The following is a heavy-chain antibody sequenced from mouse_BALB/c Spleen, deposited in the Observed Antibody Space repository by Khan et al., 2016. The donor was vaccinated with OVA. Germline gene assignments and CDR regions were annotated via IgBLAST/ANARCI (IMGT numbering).Heavy chain of an antibody. D-gene: IGHD1-1*01. J-gene: IGHJ2*01. Sequence: EVKLEESGPGLVKPSQSLSLTCTVTGYSITSCYAWNWIRQFPGNKLEWMGYISYSGVTSYTPSLKSRISITRDTSKNQFFMQLSSVTTEDTATYYCARGNYYGYYFDYWGQGTTLTVSS. CDR3: ARGNYYGYYFDY. CDR1: GYSITSCYA. CDR2: ISYSGVT. V-gene: IGHV3-2*02.